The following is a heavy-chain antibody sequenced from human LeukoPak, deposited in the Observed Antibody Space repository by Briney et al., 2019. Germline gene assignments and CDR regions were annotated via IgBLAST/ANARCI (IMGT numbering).Heavy chain of an antibody. J-gene: IGHJ4*02. CDR2: INTDGSAA. CDR3: VRSPYNSDY. D-gene: IGHD1-14*01. Sequence: PGGSLRLSCAASGFTFSSYCMHWVRQAPGKGLLWVSRINTDGSAAYYADSVEGRFTISRDNAKNTLYLQMNSLRAEDTAVYYCVRSPYNSDYWGQGTLVTVSS. V-gene: IGHV3-74*01. CDR1: GFTFSSYC.